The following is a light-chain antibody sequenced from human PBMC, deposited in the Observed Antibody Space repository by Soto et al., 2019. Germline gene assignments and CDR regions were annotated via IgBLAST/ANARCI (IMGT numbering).Light chain of an antibody. Sequence: QSVLTQPPSVSAAPGQKVTISCSGSSSNIGSNYVYWYQQLPGTAPKLLIYENYERPSGIPDRFSGSKSGTSATLGITGLQTGDEADYYCGAWDGSLTGGVFGGGTKVTVL. CDR2: ENY. CDR3: GAWDGSLTGGV. V-gene: IGLV1-51*02. J-gene: IGLJ2*01. CDR1: SSNIGSNY.